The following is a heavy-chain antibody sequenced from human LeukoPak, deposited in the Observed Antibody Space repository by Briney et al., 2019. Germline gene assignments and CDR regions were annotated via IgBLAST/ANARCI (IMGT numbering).Heavy chain of an antibody. CDR1: GFTVSSNY. CDR3: ARGRYYYDSSGYSFGFDI. V-gene: IGHV3-53*01. CDR2: LYSGGST. D-gene: IGHD3-22*01. J-gene: IGHJ3*02. Sequence: PGGSLRHSCAASGFTVSSNYMSWVRQAPGKGLEWVSVLYSGGSTYYADSVKGRFTISRDNSKNTLYLLMNSLRAEDTAVYYCARGRYYYDSSGYSFGFDIWGQGTMVTVSS.